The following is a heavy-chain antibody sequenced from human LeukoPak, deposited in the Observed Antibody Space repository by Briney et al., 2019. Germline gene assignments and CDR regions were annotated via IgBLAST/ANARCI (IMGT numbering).Heavy chain of an antibody. V-gene: IGHV3-74*01. CDR1: GFTFSSHW. CDR3: ARGSGNYYFDY. CDR2: INSDGSTT. Sequence: GGSLRLSCAASGFTFSSHWMHWVRQAPGKGLVWVSRINSDGSTTNYADSVKGRFTISRDNAKNTLYLQMNSLRAEDTAVYYCARGSGNYYFDYWGQGTLVTVSS. J-gene: IGHJ4*02.